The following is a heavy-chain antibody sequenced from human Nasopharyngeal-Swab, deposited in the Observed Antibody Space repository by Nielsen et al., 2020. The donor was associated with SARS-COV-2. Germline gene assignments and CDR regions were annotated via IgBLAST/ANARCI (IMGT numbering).Heavy chain of an antibody. Sequence: GESLKISCAASGFTFSSYSMNWVRQAPGKGLEWVSSISSSSSYIYYADSVKGRFTISRDNAKNSLYLQMNSLRAEDTAVYYCAKDRSNYDYFDYWGQGTLVTVSS. J-gene: IGHJ4*02. CDR2: ISSSSSYI. D-gene: IGHD1-26*01. CDR3: AKDRSNYDYFDY. CDR1: GFTFSSYS. V-gene: IGHV3-21*01.